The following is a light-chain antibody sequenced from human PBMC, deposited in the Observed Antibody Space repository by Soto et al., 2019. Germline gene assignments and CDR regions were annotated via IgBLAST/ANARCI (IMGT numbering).Light chain of an antibody. CDR3: QQYNNWPWT. J-gene: IGKJ1*01. CDR1: QSVATN. Sequence: EIVLTQSPGTLSLSPGEISTLSCRASQSVATNLAWYQQKPGQPPRLLIYGASTRATGIPARFSGSGSGTEFTLTISSLQSVDFAVYSCQQYNNWPWTFGQGTKVDIK. V-gene: IGKV3-15*01. CDR2: GAS.